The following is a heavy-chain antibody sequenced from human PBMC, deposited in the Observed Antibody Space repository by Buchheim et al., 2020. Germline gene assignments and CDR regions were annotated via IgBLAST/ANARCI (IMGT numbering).Heavy chain of an antibody. J-gene: IGHJ4*02. CDR2: ISDSGAST. CDR3: AKDLDYGDYEGPFDC. Sequence: EVQLLESGGGLVQPGGSLRLSCAASGFTFNKYAMSWVRQAPGKGLEWVSAISDSGASTYCADSVKGRVTISRDNSKSNLYMQMNSLRADDTAIYYCAKDLDYGDYEGPFDCWGQGTL. V-gene: IGHV3-23*01. D-gene: IGHD4-17*01. CDR1: GFTFNKYA.